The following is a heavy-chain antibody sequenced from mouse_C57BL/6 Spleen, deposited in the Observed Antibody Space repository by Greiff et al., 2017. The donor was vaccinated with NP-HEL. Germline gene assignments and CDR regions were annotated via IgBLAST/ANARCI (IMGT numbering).Heavy chain of an antibody. CDR2: IWSDGST. CDR3: ARQDYLYWYFDV. J-gene: IGHJ1*03. Sequence: VQRVESGPGLVAPSQSLSITCTVSGFSLTSYGVHWVRQPPGKGLEWLVVIWSDGSTTYNSALKSRLSISKDNSKCQVFLKMNSLQTDDTAMDDYARQDYLYWYFDVWGTGTTVTVSS. V-gene: IGHV2-6-1*01. D-gene: IGHD2-4*01. CDR1: GFSLTSYG.